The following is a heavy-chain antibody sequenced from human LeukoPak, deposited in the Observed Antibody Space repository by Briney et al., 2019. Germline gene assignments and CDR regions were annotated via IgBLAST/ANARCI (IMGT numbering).Heavy chain of an antibody. CDR2: IYYSGST. CDR3: ARSYYYDSSGYYPPLGY. J-gene: IGHJ4*02. CDR1: GGSISSGDYY. V-gene: IGHV4-30-4*01. Sequence: PSETLSLTCTVSGGSISSGDYYWSWIRQPPGKGLEWIGYIYYSGSTYYNPSLKSRVTISVDTSKNQFSLKLSSVTAADTAVYYCARSYYYDSSGYYPPLGYWGQETLVTVSS. D-gene: IGHD3-22*01.